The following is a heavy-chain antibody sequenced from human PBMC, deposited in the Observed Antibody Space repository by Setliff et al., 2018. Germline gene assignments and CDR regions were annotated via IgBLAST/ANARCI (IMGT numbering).Heavy chain of an antibody. CDR2: IYPSDSDT. J-gene: IGHJ4*02. V-gene: IGHV5-51*01. CDR1: GYNFINYW. D-gene: IGHD2-15*01. Sequence: GESLKISCQGSGYNFINYWIGWVRQMPGKGLEWMGIIYPSDSDTRYSPSFQGQVTISADKSISTAYLQWSSLKASGTATYYCARVVGADGIGIDYWGQGTVVTVSS. CDR3: ARVVGADGIGIDY.